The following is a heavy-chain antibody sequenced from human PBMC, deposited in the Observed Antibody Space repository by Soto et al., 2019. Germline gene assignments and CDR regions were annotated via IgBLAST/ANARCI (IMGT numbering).Heavy chain of an antibody. V-gene: IGHV5-51*01. D-gene: IGHD6-13*01. Sequence: GESLKISCKGSGYIFSTYWLAWGRQMPGKGLEWMGIIYPDDSETRYSPSFQGQVTISADKSTSTAYLQWSSLKASDSAMYYCARQPGAAAGSDYWGLGTLVTVSS. CDR3: ARQPGAAAGSDY. CDR2: IYPDDSET. CDR1: GYIFSTYW. J-gene: IGHJ4*02.